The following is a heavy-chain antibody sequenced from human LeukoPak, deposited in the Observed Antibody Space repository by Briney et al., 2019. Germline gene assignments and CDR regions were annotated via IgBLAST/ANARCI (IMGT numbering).Heavy chain of an antibody. CDR2: ICSSSNYI. CDR1: GFTFDVYD. V-gene: IGHV3-21*01. Sequence: GGSLRLSCAASGFTFDVYDLNCARHAPGKGLEWVTSICSSSNYIYYADSVRGRFTIPRDNAKNSLSLQVKSLRSEDTAVYYCARVCLLEDRDYISYYYMDVWGIRTRVSVSS. CDR3: ARVCLLEDRDYISYYYMDV. J-gene: IGHJ6*03. D-gene: IGHD3-16*01.